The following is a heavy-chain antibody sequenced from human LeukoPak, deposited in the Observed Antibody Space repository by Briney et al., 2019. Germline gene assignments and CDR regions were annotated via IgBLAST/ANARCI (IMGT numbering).Heavy chain of an antibody. Sequence: PGGSLRLSCAASGFTFDDYAMHWVRQAPGKGLEYVSAIGYGGDTYYANSVTGRFTISRDISKNTLYLQMGSLRPEDMAVYYCARVGGSGSFDSWGQGTLVSVSS. CDR2: IGYGGDT. D-gene: IGHD6-19*01. V-gene: IGHV3-64*01. CDR3: ARVGGSGSFDS. J-gene: IGHJ4*02. CDR1: GFTFDDYA.